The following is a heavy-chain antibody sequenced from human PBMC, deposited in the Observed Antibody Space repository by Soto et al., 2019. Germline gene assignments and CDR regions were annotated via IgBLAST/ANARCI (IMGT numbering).Heavy chain of an antibody. Sequence: EVHLLESGGGLVQPGESLRLSCAASGFTFSSYAMSWVRQAPGKGLEWVSSISGSGGSTYYADSVKGRLTISRDNPENTLWLQMNSLRVEDTAVYYCVKGATNNWNEEDWGQGTLVTVSS. D-gene: IGHD1-20*01. V-gene: IGHV3-23*01. CDR1: GFTFSSYA. CDR2: ISGSGGST. CDR3: VKGATNNWNEED. J-gene: IGHJ4*02.